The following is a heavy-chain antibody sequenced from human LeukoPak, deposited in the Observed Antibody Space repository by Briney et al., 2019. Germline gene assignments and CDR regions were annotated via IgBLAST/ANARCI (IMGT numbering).Heavy chain of an antibody. V-gene: IGHV3-21*01. Sequence: GGSLRLSCAPSGFTFSSYSMNWFRQAPGKGLEWVSSISHSGIYIYYADSVKGRFTISRDNAKNSLSLQMNSLRADDSAIYYCAKDLNDYGGALDYWGQGALVTVSS. D-gene: IGHD4/OR15-4a*01. J-gene: IGHJ4*02. CDR1: GFTFSSYS. CDR2: ISHSGIYI. CDR3: AKDLNDYGGALDY.